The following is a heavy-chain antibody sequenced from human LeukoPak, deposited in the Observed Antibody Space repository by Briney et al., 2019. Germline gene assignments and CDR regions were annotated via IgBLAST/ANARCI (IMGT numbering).Heavy chain of an antibody. D-gene: IGHD3-22*01. V-gene: IGHV4-4*07. CDR3: ARINTYYYDSSGLGAFDI. Sequence: SETLSLTCTVSGGSISSYYWSWIRQPAGKGLEWIGRIYTSGSTNYNPSLKSRVTMSVDTSKNQFSLKLSPVTAADTAVYYCARINTYYYDSSGLGAFDIWGQGTMVTVSS. J-gene: IGHJ3*02. CDR2: IYTSGST. CDR1: GGSISSYY.